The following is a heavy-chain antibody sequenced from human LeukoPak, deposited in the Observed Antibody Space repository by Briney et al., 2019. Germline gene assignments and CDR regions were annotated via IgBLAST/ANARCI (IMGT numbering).Heavy chain of an antibody. D-gene: IGHD3-10*01. Sequence: GGSLRLSCAGYGFSFRRYGMSWVRQAPRKGLEWVSGISGRENSAQYTDSVKGRFTISRDNFKNTLYLQMNSLRAEDTAVYYCAKDRGIVGIDAFDIWGQGTMVTVSS. CDR3: AKDRGIVGIDAFDI. V-gene: IGHV3-23*01. CDR2: ISGRENSA. CDR1: GFSFRRYG. J-gene: IGHJ3*02.